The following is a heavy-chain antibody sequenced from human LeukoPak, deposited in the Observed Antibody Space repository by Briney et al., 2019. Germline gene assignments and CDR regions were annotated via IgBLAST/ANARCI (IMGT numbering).Heavy chain of an antibody. V-gene: IGHV3-23*01. CDR2: ISGSGGST. D-gene: IGHD4-4*01. CDR3: AKITGGDYSISLSTCGFDY. CDR1: GFTFSSYA. J-gene: IGHJ4*02. Sequence: PGGSLRLSCAASGFTFSSYAMSWVRQAPGKGLEWVSAISGSGGSTYYADSVKGRFTISRDNSKNTLYLQMNSLRAEDTAVYYCAKITGGDYSISLSTCGFDYWGQGTLVTVSS.